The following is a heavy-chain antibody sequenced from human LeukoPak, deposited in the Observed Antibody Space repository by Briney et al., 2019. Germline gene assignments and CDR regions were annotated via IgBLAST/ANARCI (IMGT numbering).Heavy chain of an antibody. V-gene: IGHV3-30*02. CDR3: ANFYYGSGTDPSSVTY. CDR1: GFTFSSYG. CDR2: IRNDGSNK. J-gene: IGHJ4*02. Sequence: GGSLRLSCAASGFTFSSYGMHWVRQAPGKGLEWVAFIRNDGSNKYYADSVKGRFTFSRDNSKNTLYLQMTSLRSEDTAVYYCANFYYGSGTDPSSVTYWGQGTLVTVSS. D-gene: IGHD3-10*01.